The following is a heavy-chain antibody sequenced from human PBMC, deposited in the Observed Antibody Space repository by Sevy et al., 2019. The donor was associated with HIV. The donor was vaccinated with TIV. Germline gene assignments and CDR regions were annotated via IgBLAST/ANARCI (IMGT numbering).Heavy chain of an antibody. CDR2: IYYSGST. V-gene: IGHV4-39*01. CDR3: ASGIVVVVTAYYYYYGMDV. CDR1: GGSISSSSYY. J-gene: IGHJ6*02. D-gene: IGHD2-21*02. Sequence: SETLSLTCTVSGGSISSSSYYWGWIRQPPGKGLEWSGSIYYSGSTYYNPSLKSRVTISLDTSKNQFSLKLSSVTAAETAVYYCASGIVVVVTAYYYYYGMDVWGQGTTVTVSS.